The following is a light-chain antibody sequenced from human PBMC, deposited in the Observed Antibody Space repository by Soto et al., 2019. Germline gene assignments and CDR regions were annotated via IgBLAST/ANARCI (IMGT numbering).Light chain of an antibody. CDR3: QHYNSYSEA. V-gene: IGKV1-9*01. J-gene: IGKJ1*01. CDR1: QGINIF. Sequence: DIQLTQSPSFLSASVGDRVTIACRASQGINIFLAWFQQKPGKAPNLLISAASTLKSGVPSRFSGSGSGTEFTLTISSLQPDDFATYYCQHYNSYSEAFGQGTKVDI. CDR2: AAS.